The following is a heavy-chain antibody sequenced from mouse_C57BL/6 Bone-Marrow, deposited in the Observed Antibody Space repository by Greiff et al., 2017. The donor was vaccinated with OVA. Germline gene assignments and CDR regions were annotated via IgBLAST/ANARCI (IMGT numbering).Heavy chain of an antibody. CDR2: IDPSDSYT. Sequence: VQLQQPGAELVMPGASVKLSCKASGYTFTSYWMHWVKQRPGQGLEWIGEIDPSDSYTNYNQKFKGKSTLTVDKSSSTAYMPLSSLTSEDSAVYYCARGRLLLRSPWFAYWGQGTLVTVSA. CDR1: GYTFTSYW. V-gene: IGHV1-69*01. J-gene: IGHJ3*01. CDR3: ARGRLLLRSPWFAY. D-gene: IGHD1-1*01.